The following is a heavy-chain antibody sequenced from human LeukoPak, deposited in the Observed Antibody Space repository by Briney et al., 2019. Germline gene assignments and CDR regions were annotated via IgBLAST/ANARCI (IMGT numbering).Heavy chain of an antibody. V-gene: IGHV3-30*04. CDR2: ISYDGSNK. J-gene: IGHJ4*02. Sequence: QPGRSLRLSCAASGFTFSSYAMHWVRQAPGKGLEWVAVISYDGSNKYYADSVKGRFTISRDNSKNTLYLQMNSLRAGDTAVYYCAKERVWYSSSWYLDYWGQGTLVTVSS. CDR3: AKERVWYSSSWYLDY. D-gene: IGHD6-13*01. CDR1: GFTFSSYA.